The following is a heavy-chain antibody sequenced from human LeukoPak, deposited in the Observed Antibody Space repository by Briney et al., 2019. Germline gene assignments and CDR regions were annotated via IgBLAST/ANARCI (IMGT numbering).Heavy chain of an antibody. D-gene: IGHD2-15*01. J-gene: IGHJ4*02. CDR1: GFSLSTSGMC. CDR2: IDWDDDK. Sequence: SGPALVKPTQTLTLTCTFSGFSLSTSGMCLSWIRQPPGKALEWLARIDWDDDKYYSTSLKTRLIISKDTSKNQVVLTMTNMDPVDTATYYCARITMGGVAAYWGQGTLVTVSS. V-gene: IGHV2-70*11. CDR3: ARITMGGVAAY.